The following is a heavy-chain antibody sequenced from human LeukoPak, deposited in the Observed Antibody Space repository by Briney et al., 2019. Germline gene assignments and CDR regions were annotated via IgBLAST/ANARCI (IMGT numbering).Heavy chain of an antibody. CDR2: IYYHENT. J-gene: IGHJ4*02. Sequence: SETLSLTCTVSGGSISSSSDYWGWIRQAPGKGLEGIGSIYYHENTYYNSSLKSRVTISVDTSKNQFSLKLSSVTAADTAVYYCARAPYGDYVGNYFDYWGQGTLVTVSS. CDR1: GGSISSSSDY. V-gene: IGHV4-39*01. CDR3: ARAPYGDYVGNYFDY. D-gene: IGHD4-17*01.